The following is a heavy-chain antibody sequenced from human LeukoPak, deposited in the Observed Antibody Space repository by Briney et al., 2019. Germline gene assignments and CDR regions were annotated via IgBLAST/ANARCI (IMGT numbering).Heavy chain of an antibody. CDR1: GGSISSGGYS. D-gene: IGHD2-2*02. Sequence: SQTLSPTCAVSGGSISSGGYSWSWIRQPPGKGLEWIGYIYHSGSTYYNPSLKSRVTISVDRSKNQFSLKLSSVTAADTAVYYCARRVPGAIYYYYYGMDVWGQGTTVTVSS. CDR2: IYHSGST. J-gene: IGHJ6*02. V-gene: IGHV4-30-2*01. CDR3: ARRVPGAIYYYYYGMDV.